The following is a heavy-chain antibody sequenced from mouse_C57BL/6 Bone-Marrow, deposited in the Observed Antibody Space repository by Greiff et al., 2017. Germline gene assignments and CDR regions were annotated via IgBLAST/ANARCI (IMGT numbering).Heavy chain of an antibody. CDR1: GYAFSSSW. V-gene: IGHV1-82*01. D-gene: IGHD1-1*01. J-gene: IGHJ2*01. CDR3: ARSGVTTVAWFDY. CDR2: IYPGDGDT. Sequence: QVQLQQSGPELVKPGASVTISCKASGYAFSSSWMNWVKQRPGKGLEWIGRIYPGDGDTNYNGQLKGKATLTEDKSASTAYMQLSSLTSDDSAVYFCARSGVTTVAWFDYWGQGTTLTVSS.